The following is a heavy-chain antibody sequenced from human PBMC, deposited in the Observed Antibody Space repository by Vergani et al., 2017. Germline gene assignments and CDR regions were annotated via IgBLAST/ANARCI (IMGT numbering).Heavy chain of an antibody. D-gene: IGHD5-18*01. J-gene: IGHJ6*04. Sequence: QVQLQESGPGLVKPSETLSLTCAVSGYSISSGYYWGWIRQPPGKGLEWIGGIYHSGSTYYNPSLKSRVTISVDTSKNQFSLKLSSVTAADTAVYYCATSYVDTAMEIHYYYYDGMDVWGEGTTVTVSS. CDR1: GYSISSGYY. CDR3: ATSYVDTAMEIHYYYYDGMDV. CDR2: IYHSGST. V-gene: IGHV4-38-2*01.